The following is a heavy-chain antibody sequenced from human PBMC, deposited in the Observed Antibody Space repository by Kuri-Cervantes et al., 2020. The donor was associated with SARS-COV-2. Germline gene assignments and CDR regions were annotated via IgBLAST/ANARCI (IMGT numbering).Heavy chain of an antibody. CDR2: IKKDGSEK. D-gene: IGHD6-19*01. CDR3: AREQWLELDAFDI. Sequence: GESLKISCAASGFSFSMCWMGWVRQAPGKGLEWVANIKKDGSEKYYVDSVKGRFTISRDNAKNSLYLQMNSLRAEDTAVYYCAREQWLELDAFDIWGQGTMVTVSS. CDR1: GFSFSMCW. V-gene: IGHV3-7*01. J-gene: IGHJ3*02.